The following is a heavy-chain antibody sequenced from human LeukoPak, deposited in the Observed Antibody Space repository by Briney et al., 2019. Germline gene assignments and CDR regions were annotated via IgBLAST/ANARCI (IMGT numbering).Heavy chain of an antibody. CDR3: ATGYGVLDY. J-gene: IGHJ4*02. CDR2: IKQDGSEK. CDR1: GFTFSSYW. D-gene: IGHD4-17*01. Sequence: GGSLRLSCAAFGFTFSSYWMSWVRQAPGKGLEWVANIKQDGSEKYYVDSVKGRFTISRDSAKNSLYLQMNSLRAEDTAVYYCATGYGVLDYWGQGTLVTVSS. V-gene: IGHV3-7*01.